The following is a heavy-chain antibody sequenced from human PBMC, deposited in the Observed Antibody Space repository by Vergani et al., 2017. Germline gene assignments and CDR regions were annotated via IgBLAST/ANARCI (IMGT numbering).Heavy chain of an antibody. CDR2: IIPILGIA. V-gene: IGHV1-69*04. D-gene: IGHD1-26*01. J-gene: IGHJ6*02. Sequence: QVQLVQSGAEVKKPGASVKVSCKASGYTFTSYAMHWVRQAPGQRLEWMGRIIPILGIANYAQKFQGRVTITADKSTSTAYMELSSLRSEDTAVYYCAKTSFVGATAYYYYYGMDVWGQGTTVTVSS. CDR3: AKTSFVGATAYYYYYGMDV. CDR1: GYTFTSYA.